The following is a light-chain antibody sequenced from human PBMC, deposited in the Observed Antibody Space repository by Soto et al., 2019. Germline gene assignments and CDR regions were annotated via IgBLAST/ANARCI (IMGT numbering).Light chain of an antibody. J-gene: IGLJ1*01. CDR1: SSDVGLYDY. Sequence: QSVLTQPASVSGSPGQSITVSCTGTSSDVGLYDYASWYQQHPGKSPKLIVYEVSHRPSGVSSRFSGSKSGNTASLTISGLQTEDEADYYCSSYTTVFTYVFGTGTKVTVL. CDR3: SSYTTVFTYV. V-gene: IGLV2-14*01. CDR2: EVS.